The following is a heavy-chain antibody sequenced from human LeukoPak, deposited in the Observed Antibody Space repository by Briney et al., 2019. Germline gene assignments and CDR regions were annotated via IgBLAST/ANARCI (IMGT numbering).Heavy chain of an antibody. CDR1: GGSIRDYS. CDR3: ARHCGSWFDS. CDR2: VYYTGST. Sequence: SGTLSLTRSVSGGSIRDYSWSWIRPPPGKGLAWIGYVYYTGSTNCDPSLKSRVTMSPNTSKNQFSLKLTSVTAADTAVYYCARHCGSWFDSWGQGTLVTVSS. D-gene: IGHD3-10*01. J-gene: IGHJ5*01. V-gene: IGHV4-59*01.